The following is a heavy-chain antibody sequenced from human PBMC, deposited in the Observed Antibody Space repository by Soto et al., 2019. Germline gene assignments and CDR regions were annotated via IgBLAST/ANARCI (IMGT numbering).Heavy chain of an antibody. J-gene: IGHJ4*02. CDR3: AAPPRY. Sequence: SETLSFTGTVSGGSVSSGSYYWSWIRQPPGKGLEWIGYIYDSGSTNYNPSLKSRVTISVDTSKNQFSLKLTSVTAADTAVYYCAAPPRYWGQGTLVTVSS. CDR2: IYDSGST. V-gene: IGHV4-61*01. CDR1: GGSVSSGSYY. D-gene: IGHD6-6*01.